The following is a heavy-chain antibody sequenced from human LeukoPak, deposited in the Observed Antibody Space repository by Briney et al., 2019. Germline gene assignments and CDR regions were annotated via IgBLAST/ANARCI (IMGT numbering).Heavy chain of an antibody. D-gene: IGHD1-14*01. V-gene: IGHV3-74*01. J-gene: IGHJ4*02. CDR2: INPGGSSI. CDR3: ARSNQADDY. CDR1: GFTFSSYW. Sequence: GGSLRLSCAASGFTFSSYWMHWVRQVPGKGLVWVARINPGGSSITYADSVKGRFTISRDSAKNTLYLQMDSLRAEDTGVYYCARSNQADDYWGQGTLVTVSS.